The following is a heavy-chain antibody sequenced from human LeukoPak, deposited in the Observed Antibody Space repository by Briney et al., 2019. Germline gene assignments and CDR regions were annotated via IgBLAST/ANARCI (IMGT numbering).Heavy chain of an antibody. CDR3: ARLSGSYADY. V-gene: IGHV4-34*01. Sequence: SETLSLTCAVYGGSFSGYYWSWIRQPPGKGLEWIGEINHSGSTNYNPSLKSRVTISVDTSKNQFSLKLSSVTAADTAVYYCARLSGSYADYWGQGTLVTVSS. J-gene: IGHJ4*02. CDR1: GGSFSGYY. CDR2: INHSGST. D-gene: IGHD1-26*01.